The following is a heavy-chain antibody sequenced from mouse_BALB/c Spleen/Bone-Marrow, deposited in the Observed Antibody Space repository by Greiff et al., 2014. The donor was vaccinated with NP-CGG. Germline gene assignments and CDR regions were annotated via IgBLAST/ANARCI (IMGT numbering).Heavy chain of an antibody. Sequence: VKLQESGPELARPGESVKISRKGSGYTFTDYAMHWVKQSHAKSLEWIGVITTYSANAKYNQKFKGKATMTVDKSSSTAYLELARLTSEDSDIYYCARGGTGPFPYWGQGTLVTVSA. CDR2: ITTYSANA. D-gene: IGHD3-3*01. CDR3: ARGGTGPFPY. J-gene: IGHJ3*01. V-gene: IGHV1-67*01. CDR1: GYTFTDYA.